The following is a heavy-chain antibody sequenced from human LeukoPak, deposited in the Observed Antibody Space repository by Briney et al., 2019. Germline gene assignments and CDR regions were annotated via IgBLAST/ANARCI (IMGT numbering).Heavy chain of an antibody. CDR2: ISYDGSNK. Sequence: GRSLRLSCAASGFTFSSYAMHWVRQAPGKGLEWVAVISYDGSNKYYADSVKGRFTISRDNSKNTLYLQMNSLRAEDTAVYYCARDSPWGCGGDCYNDYWGQGTLVTVSS. J-gene: IGHJ4*02. CDR1: GFTFSSYA. CDR3: ARDSPWGCGGDCYNDY. V-gene: IGHV3-30-3*01. D-gene: IGHD2-21*02.